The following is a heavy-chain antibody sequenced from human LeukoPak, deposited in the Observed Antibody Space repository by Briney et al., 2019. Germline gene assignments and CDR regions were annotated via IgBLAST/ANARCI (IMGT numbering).Heavy chain of an antibody. CDR3: ARQIAGYSSSWYLDY. J-gene: IGHJ4*02. V-gene: IGHV4-59*08. Sequence: SETLSLTCTVSGGSISSYYWSWIRQPPGKGLEWIGYIYYSGSINYNPSLKSRVTISVDTSKNQFSLKLSSVTAADTAVYFCARQIAGYSSSWYLDYWGQGTLVTVSS. CDR1: GGSISSYY. D-gene: IGHD6-13*01. CDR2: IYYSGSI.